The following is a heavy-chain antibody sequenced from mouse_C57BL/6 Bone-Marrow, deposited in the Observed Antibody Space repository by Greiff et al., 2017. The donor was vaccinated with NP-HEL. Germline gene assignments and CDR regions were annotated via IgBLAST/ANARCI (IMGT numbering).Heavy chain of an antibody. CDR1: GYTFTSYW. Sequence: VQLQQPGAELVMPGASVKLSCKASGYTFTSYWMHWVKQRPGQGLEWIGEIDPSDSYTNYNEKFKSKATLTVDKSSSTAYMQLSSLPSEDYAVYCCARPPTVNSYYFDYWGQGTTLTVSS. J-gene: IGHJ2*01. CDR2: IDPSDSYT. V-gene: IGHV1-69*01. D-gene: IGHD2-10*01. CDR3: ARPPTVNSYYFDY.